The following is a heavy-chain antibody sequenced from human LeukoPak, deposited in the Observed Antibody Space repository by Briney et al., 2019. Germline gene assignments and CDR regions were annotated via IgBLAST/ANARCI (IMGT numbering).Heavy chain of an antibody. CDR3: ARAGFDFWSGYYNWFDP. D-gene: IGHD3-3*01. CDR1: GGSFSGYY. CDR2: INHSGST. Sequence: SETLSLTCAVYGGSFSGYYWSWIRQPPGKGLEWIGEINHSGSTNYNPSLKSRVTISVDTSKNQFSLKLSSVTAAHTAVYYCARAGFDFWSGYYNWFDPWGQGTLVTVSS. J-gene: IGHJ5*02. V-gene: IGHV4-34*01.